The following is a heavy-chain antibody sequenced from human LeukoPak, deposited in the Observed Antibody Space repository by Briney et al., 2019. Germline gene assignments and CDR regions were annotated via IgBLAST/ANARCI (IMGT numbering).Heavy chain of an antibody. CDR3: QARLGEAFDY. Sequence: ASVKVSCKASGYTFTSYYMHWVRQAPGQGLEWMGIINPSGGSTSYAQKFQGRVTMTRDMSTSTVYMELSSLRSEDTAVYYCQARLGEAFDYWGQGTRVTVSS. D-gene: IGHD3-10*01. CDR2: INPSGGST. J-gene: IGHJ4*02. V-gene: IGHV1-46*01. CDR1: GYTFTSYY.